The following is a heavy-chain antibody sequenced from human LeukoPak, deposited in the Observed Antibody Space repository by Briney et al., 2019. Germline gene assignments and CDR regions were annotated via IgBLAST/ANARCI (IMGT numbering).Heavy chain of an antibody. CDR1: GYSFTDYY. CDR2: INPKSGGA. Sequence: GASVKVSCKASGYSFTDYYIHWVRQAPGQGLEWMGRINPKSGGATYAQMIRGRVSMTTDTFISTAYMELNRLSSDDTAVYFCARSTSTYYDFDYWGHGSLVAVS. D-gene: IGHD2-2*01. V-gene: IGHV1-2*06. CDR3: ARSTSTYYDFDY. J-gene: IGHJ4*01.